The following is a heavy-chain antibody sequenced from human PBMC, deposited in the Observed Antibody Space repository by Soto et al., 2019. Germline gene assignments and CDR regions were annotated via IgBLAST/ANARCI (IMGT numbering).Heavy chain of an antibody. J-gene: IGHJ6*02. CDR2: IGESGTAT. D-gene: IGHD2-2*01. CDR3: SSYIPGVRYYGMDV. Sequence: EVQLLESGGGLVQPGGSLRLSCAASGFTFSSYAMKWVRQAPGKGLEWVSLIGESGTATYYAASVKGRFTISRDNSGNTLFLEMYSLRDEDTSVYYCSSYIPGVRYYGMDVWGQGNTVTVSS. CDR1: GFTFSSYA. V-gene: IGHV3-23*01.